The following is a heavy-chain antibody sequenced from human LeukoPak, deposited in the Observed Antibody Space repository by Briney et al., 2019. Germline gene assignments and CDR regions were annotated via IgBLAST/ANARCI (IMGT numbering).Heavy chain of an antibody. CDR1: GGSLSSGDYY. V-gene: IGHV4-30-4*01. J-gene: IGHJ4*02. D-gene: IGHD6-13*01. CDR3: ARGRGAAAGTSYFDY. CDR2: IYYSGST. Sequence: PSETLSLTCTLSGGSLSSGDYYGSWIRPPPGKGLGWVGYIYYSGSTYYNPSLKSRVTISVDTSKNQFSLKLSSVPAAHPAVYYGARGRGAAAGTSYFDYWGQGTLVTVSS.